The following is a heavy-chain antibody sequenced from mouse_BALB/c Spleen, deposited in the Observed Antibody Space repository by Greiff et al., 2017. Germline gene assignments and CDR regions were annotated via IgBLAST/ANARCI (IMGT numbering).Heavy chain of an antibody. CDR2: IYPGDGDT. V-gene: IGHV1-80*01. D-gene: IGHD2-10*02. CDR3: AREYGNYGYAMDY. Sequence: QVQLKQSGAELVRPGSSVKISCKASGYAFSSYWMNWVKQRPGQGLEWIGQIYPGDGDTNYNGKFKGKATLTADKSSSTAYMQLSSLTSEDSAVYFCAREYGNYGYAMDYWGQGTSVTVSS. J-gene: IGHJ4*01. CDR1: GYAFSSYW.